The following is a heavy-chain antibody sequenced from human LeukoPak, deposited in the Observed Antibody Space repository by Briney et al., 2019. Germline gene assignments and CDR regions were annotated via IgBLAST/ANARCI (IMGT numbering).Heavy chain of an antibody. CDR2: IYSGGYT. V-gene: IGHV3-53*01. CDR3: ATMAGATRGNFFDS. J-gene: IGHJ4*02. CDR1: GFTVGTNS. Sequence: GGSLRLSCAASGFTVGTNSMSWVRQSPGKGLEWVSFIYSGGYTYYADSVKGRFTISRDNSKNTLYLQMNSLRAEDTAVYYCATMAGATRGNFFDSWGQGTLVTVSS. D-gene: IGHD1-26*01.